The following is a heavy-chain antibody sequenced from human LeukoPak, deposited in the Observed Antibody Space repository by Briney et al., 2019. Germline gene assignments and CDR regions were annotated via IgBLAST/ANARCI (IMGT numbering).Heavy chain of an antibody. V-gene: IGHV4-4*02. Sequence: SETLSLTCAVSGGSISSSNWWSWVRQPPGKGLEWIGEIYHSGSTNYNPSLKSRVTISVDKSKNQFSLKLSSVTAADTAVYYCARDRGDYDSSGYYFDYWGQGTLVTVSS. CDR2: IYHSGST. J-gene: IGHJ4*02. CDR1: GGSISSSNW. D-gene: IGHD3-22*01. CDR3: ARDRGDYDSSGYYFDY.